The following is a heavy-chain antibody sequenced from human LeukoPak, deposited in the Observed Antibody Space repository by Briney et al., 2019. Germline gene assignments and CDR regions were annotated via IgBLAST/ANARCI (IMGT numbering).Heavy chain of an antibody. CDR1: GFTFSSYA. V-gene: IGHV3-30-3*01. D-gene: IGHD3-10*01. J-gene: IGHJ3*02. CDR3: AREQRFGDAFDI. CDR2: ISYDGSNK. Sequence: GGSLRLSCAASGFTFSSYAMHWVRQAPGKGLEWVAVISYDGSNKYYADSVKGRFTISRDNSKNTLYLQMNSLRAEDTAVYYCAREQRFGDAFDIWGQGTMVTVSS.